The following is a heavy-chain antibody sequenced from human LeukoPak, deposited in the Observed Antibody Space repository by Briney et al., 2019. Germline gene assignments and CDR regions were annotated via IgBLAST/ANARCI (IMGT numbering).Heavy chain of an antibody. CDR3: AREKVDYDSSGYYPQW. J-gene: IGHJ4*02. V-gene: IGHV3-33*08. D-gene: IGHD3-22*01. CDR1: GFTFSAYG. Sequence: GGSLRLSCAASGFTFSAYGMSWVRQAPGKGLEWVAVIWYDGSNKYYADSVKGRFTISRDNSKNTLYLQMNSLRAEDTAVYYCAREKVDYDSSGYYPQWWGQGTLVTVSS. CDR2: IWYDGSNK.